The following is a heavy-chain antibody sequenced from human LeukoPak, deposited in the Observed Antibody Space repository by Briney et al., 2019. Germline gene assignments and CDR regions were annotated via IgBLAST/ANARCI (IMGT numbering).Heavy chain of an antibody. CDR3: AREGPDYYDSSGPEGGWFDP. D-gene: IGHD3-22*01. V-gene: IGHV3-30*04. CDR1: GFTFSSYA. J-gene: IGHJ5*02. CDR2: ISYDGSNK. Sequence: PGGSLRLSCAASGFTFSSYAMHWVRQAPGKGLEWVAVISYDGSNKYYADSVKGRFTISRDNSKSTLYLQMNSLRAEDTAVYYCAREGPDYYDSSGPEGGWFDPWGQGTLVTVSS.